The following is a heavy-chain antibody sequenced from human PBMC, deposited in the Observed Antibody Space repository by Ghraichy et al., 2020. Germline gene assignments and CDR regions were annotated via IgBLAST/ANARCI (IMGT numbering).Heavy chain of an antibody. CDR2: ISGSGGST. J-gene: IGHJ1*01. CDR3: AKDLAYCGGDCYPEPECFQE. Sequence: GGSLSLSCAASGFTFSSYAMSWVRQAPGKGLEWVSAISGSGGSTYYADSVKGRFTISRDNSKNTLYLQMNSLRAEDTAVYYCAKDLAYCGGDCYPEPECFQEWGQGTLVTVSS. D-gene: IGHD2-21*02. V-gene: IGHV3-23*01. CDR1: GFTFSSYA.